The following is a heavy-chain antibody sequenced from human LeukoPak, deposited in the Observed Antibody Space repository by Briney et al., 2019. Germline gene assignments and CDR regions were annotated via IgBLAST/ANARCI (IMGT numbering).Heavy chain of an antibody. CDR2: IYYSGST. J-gene: IGHJ4*02. CDR1: GGSISNYY. Sequence: PSETLSLTCTVSGGSISNYYWSWVRQPPGKGLEWIGYIYYSGSTNYNPSLKSRVTISVDTSKNQFSLKLSSVTAADTAVYYCASGAVAGTFDYWGQGTLVTVSS. D-gene: IGHD6-19*01. CDR3: ASGAVAGTFDY. V-gene: IGHV4-59*01.